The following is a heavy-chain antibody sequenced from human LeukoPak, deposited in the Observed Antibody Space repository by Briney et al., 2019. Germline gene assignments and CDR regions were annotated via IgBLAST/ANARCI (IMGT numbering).Heavy chain of an antibody. CDR3: ARVELYYYGMDV. J-gene: IGHJ6*02. CDR2: IYYSGGT. CDR1: GGSISSYY. D-gene: IGHD1-7*01. Sequence: PSETPSLTCTVSGGSISSYYWSWIRQPPGKGLEWIGYIYYSGGTNYNPSLKSRVTISVDTSKNQFSLKLSSVTAADTAVYYCARVELYYYGMDVWGQGTTVTVSS. V-gene: IGHV4-59*01.